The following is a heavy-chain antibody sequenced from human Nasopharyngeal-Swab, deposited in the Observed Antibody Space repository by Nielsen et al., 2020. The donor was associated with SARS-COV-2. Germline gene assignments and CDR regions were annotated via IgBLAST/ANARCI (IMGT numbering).Heavy chain of an antibody. Sequence: ASVKVSCKASGYTFTGYYMHWVRQAPGQGLEWMGRVNPNSGGTNYAQKFQGRVTMTRDTSISTAYMELSRLRSDDTAVYYCARGGMYSSSWEDWFDPWGQGTLVTVSS. D-gene: IGHD6-13*01. CDR2: VNPNSGGT. J-gene: IGHJ5*02. V-gene: IGHV1-2*06. CDR1: GYTFTGYY. CDR3: ARGGMYSSSWEDWFDP.